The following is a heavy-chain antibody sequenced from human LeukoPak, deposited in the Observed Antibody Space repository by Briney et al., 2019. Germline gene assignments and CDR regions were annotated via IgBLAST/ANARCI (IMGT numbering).Heavy chain of an antibody. V-gene: IGHV4-59*01. J-gene: IGHJ6*02. D-gene: IGHD3-10*02. CDR2: IYYSGST. CDR1: GGSISSYY. CDR3: ARDAWTPYVYYGMDV. Sequence: SETLSLTCTVSGGSISSYYWSWIRQPPGKGLEWIGYIYYSGSTNYNPSLKSRVTISVDTSKNQFSLKLSSVTAADTAVYYCARDAWTPYVYYGMDVWGQGTTVTVSS.